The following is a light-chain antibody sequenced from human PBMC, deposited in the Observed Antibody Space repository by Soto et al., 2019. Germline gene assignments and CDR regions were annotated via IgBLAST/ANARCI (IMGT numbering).Light chain of an antibody. J-gene: IGKJ1*01. CDR1: QSVSSSY. CDR3: KQYGSSPRT. Sequence: EIVLTQSSGTLSLSPGERATLSCRASQSVSSSYLAWYQQKPGQAHRLLIYGAYSRATGIQDRFSGSGSGTDFTLTIRRLEPEDFAVYYCKQYGSSPRTFGQGTKVDIK. V-gene: IGKV3-20*01. CDR2: GAY.